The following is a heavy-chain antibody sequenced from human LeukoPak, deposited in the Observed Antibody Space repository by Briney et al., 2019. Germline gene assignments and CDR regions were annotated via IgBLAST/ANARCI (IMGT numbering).Heavy chain of an antibody. CDR2: IKSKKDGGTA. J-gene: IGHJ4*02. CDR1: GFIFNSAW. Sequence: GGSLRLSCVGSGFIFNSAWMGWVRQVPGKGLEWVGRIKSKKDGGTADYAAPVKDRFTISRDDSKNTLFLQMNSLKTEDTAVYYCTTGLASAGHDGYWGQGTLVTVSS. CDR3: TTGLASAGHDGY. V-gene: IGHV3-15*05. D-gene: IGHD6-13*01.